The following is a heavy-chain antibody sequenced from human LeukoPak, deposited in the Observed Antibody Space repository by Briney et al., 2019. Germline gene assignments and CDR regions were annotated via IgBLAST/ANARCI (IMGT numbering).Heavy chain of an antibody. CDR1: GFTFSSYA. J-gene: IGHJ2*01. V-gene: IGHV3-23*01. Sequence: GGSLRLSCAASGFTFSSYAMTWVRQAPGKGLEWISVISASGSTYYADSVKGRFTISRDDSKNTLNLQMNSLRAEDTAVYYCAKLSGWNSNWYLDLWGRGTLVTVSS. CDR3: AKLSGWNSNWYLDL. D-gene: IGHD6-19*01. CDR2: ISASGST.